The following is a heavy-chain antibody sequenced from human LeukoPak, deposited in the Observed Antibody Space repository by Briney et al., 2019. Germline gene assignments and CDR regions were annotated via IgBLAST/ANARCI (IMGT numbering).Heavy chain of an antibody. V-gene: IGHV4-39*01. CDR3: ARGIAARPINWFDP. CDR2: ISSSGNT. J-gene: IGHJ5*02. Sequence: PSETLSLTCIVSGGSTSGGNYYWGWIRRPPGKGLEWIGGISSSGNTYYNPSLKSRVTISVDTSKNQFSLKLSSVTAADTAVYYCARGIAARPINWFDPWGQGTLVTVSS. D-gene: IGHD6-6*01. CDR1: GGSTSGGNYY.